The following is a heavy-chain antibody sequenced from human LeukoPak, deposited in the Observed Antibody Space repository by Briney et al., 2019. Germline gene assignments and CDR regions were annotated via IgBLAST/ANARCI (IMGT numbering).Heavy chain of an antibody. D-gene: IGHD6-19*01. Sequence: SETLSLTCTVSGGSISSGSYYGSWIRRPAGKGLEGIGRFYTSGSTNYNPSLKSRVTISVDTSKNQFSLKLSSVTAADTAVYYCARVPLRRYSSGWYAFDIWGQGTMVTVSS. CDR3: ARVPLRRYSSGWYAFDI. V-gene: IGHV4-61*02. J-gene: IGHJ3*02. CDR2: FYTSGST. CDR1: GGSISSGSYY.